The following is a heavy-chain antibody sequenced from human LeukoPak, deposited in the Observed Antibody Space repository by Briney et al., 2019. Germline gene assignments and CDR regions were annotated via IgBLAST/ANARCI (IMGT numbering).Heavy chain of an antibody. V-gene: IGHV3-30*15. CDR2: ISYDGSKE. Sequence: GGSLRLSCAASGFIFSDYAMHWVRQAPGEGLEWVAVISYDGSKEYYADSVKGRFTIFRDNSKNTVYLQMSSLRADDTAVYYCGGGLWEQRLDYWGQGALVTVSS. CDR3: GGGLWEQRLDY. CDR1: GFIFSDYA. D-gene: IGHD1/OR15-1a*01. J-gene: IGHJ4*01.